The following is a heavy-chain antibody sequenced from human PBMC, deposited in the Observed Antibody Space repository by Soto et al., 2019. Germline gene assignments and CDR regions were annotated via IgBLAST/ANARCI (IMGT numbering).Heavy chain of an antibody. Sequence: SETVSLTCTVSGGSISSGGYYWSWIRQHPGKGLEWIGYIYYSGSTYYNPSLKSRVTISVDTSKNQFSLKLSSVTAADTAVYYCARGSASPYSYYFDYWGQGTLVTVSS. CDR1: GGSISSGGYY. V-gene: IGHV4-31*03. CDR3: ARGSASPYSYYFDY. J-gene: IGHJ4*02. D-gene: IGHD2-21*01. CDR2: IYYSGST.